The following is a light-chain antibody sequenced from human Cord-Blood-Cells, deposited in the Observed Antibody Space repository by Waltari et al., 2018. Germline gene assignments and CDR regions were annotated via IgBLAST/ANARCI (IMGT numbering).Light chain of an antibody. CDR1: QSISSY. Sequence: PSSLSASVGDRVTITCRASQSISSYLNWYQQKPGKAPKLLIYAASSLQSGVPSRFSGSGSGTDFTLTISSLQPEDFATYYCQQSYSTLEYSFGQGTKLEIK. J-gene: IGKJ2*03. V-gene: IGKV1-39*01. CDR3: QQSYSTLEYS. CDR2: AAS.